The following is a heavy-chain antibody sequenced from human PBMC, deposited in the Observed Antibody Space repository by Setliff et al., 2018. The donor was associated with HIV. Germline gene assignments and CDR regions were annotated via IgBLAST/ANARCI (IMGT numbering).Heavy chain of an antibody. V-gene: IGHV3-7*01. CDR3: TRKLAPGHGMDV. CDR2: IDRDGSET. D-gene: IGHD3-3*02. Sequence: GGSLRLSCAASGFTFSNYWMSWVRQAPGKGLEWVANIDRDGSETNYVDSVKGRFTIFRDNAKSSMYLQMNSLRAEDTAIYYCTRKLAPGHGMDVWGQGTTVTVS. J-gene: IGHJ6*02. CDR1: GFTFSNYW.